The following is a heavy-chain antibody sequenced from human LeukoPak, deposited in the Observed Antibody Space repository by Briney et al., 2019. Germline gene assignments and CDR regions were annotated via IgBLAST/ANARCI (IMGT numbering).Heavy chain of an antibody. CDR3: ARGVEPLAANTLAY. D-gene: IGHD1-14*01. CDR1: GFTVITND. Sequence: GGSLRLSCAASGFTVITNDMTWVRQAPGKGLEWVSVLYSDGNTKYADSVQGRFTISRDNSKNTLYLEMNSLSPDDTAVYYCARGVEPLAANTLAYWGQGALGTVSS. CDR2: LYSDGNT. J-gene: IGHJ4*02. V-gene: IGHV3-53*01.